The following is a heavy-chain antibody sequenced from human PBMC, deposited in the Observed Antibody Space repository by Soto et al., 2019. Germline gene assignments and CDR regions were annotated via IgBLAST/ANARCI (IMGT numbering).Heavy chain of an antibody. Sequence: EVQLVESGGGLIQPGGSLKLSCAASGFTVGNNYMSWVRQAPGKGLEWVSLIYSTGTTKYADSVKGRFTVSRYNAKNTLYLQMNSRRAEDTAVYYCAKDGRGSGSHYNSFGYWGQGTLVTVSS. D-gene: IGHD3-10*01. J-gene: IGHJ4*02. V-gene: IGHV3-53*01. CDR2: IYSTGTT. CDR3: AKDGRGSGSHYNSFGY. CDR1: GFTVGNNY.